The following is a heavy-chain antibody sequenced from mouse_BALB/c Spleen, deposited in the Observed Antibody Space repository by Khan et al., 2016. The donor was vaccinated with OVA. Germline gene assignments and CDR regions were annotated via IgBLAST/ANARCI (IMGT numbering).Heavy chain of an antibody. Sequence: QMQLEESGPGLVAPSQSLSITCTVSGFSLTSYGVHWVRQPPGKGLEWLVVIWSDGSTNYNSVLKSRLGISKDNSKSQVFLKMNSLQTDDTAIYYCARWFDGYSSLYAMDYWGQGTSVTVSS. D-gene: IGHD2-3*01. CDR2: IWSDGST. V-gene: IGHV2-6*02. CDR1: GFSLTSYG. J-gene: IGHJ4*01. CDR3: ARWFDGYSSLYAMDY.